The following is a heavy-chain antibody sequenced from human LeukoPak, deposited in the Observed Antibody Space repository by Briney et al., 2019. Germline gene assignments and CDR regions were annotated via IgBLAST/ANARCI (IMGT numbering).Heavy chain of an antibody. CDR3: AGGVLDYYYGMDV. Sequence: PSQTLSLTCTVSGGSISSGDYYWSWIRQPPGKGLEWIGYIYYSGSTYYNPSLKSRVTISVDTSKNQFSLKLSSVTAADTAVYYCAGGVLDYYYGMDVWGQGTTVTVSS. V-gene: IGHV4-30-4*01. D-gene: IGHD2-8*01. CDR1: GGSISSGDYY. J-gene: IGHJ6*02. CDR2: IYYSGST.